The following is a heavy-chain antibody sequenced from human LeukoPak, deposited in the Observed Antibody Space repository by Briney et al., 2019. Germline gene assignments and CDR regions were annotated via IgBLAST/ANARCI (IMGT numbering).Heavy chain of an antibody. J-gene: IGHJ5*02. CDR2: IIPIFGTA. CDR3: ARDRGDIWFDP. D-gene: IGHD2-15*01. V-gene: IGHV1-69*06. CDR1: GGTFSSYA. Sequence: EASVKVSCKASGGTFSSYAISWVRQAPGQGLEWMGGIIPIFGTANYAQKFQGRVTITADKSTSTAYMELSSLRSEDTAVYYCARDRGDIWFDPWGQGTLVTVSS.